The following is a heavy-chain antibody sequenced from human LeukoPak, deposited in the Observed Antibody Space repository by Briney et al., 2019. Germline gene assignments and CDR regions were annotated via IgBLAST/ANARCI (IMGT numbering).Heavy chain of an antibody. CDR1: GFTFSNAW. D-gene: IGHD3-22*01. CDR2: IKSKTDGGTT. CDR3: TTDHYYDSSGYYPVEY. Sequence: GGSLRLSCAASGFTFSNAWMSWVRQAPGKGLEGVGRIKSKTDGGTTDYAARVKGRFTISRDDSKNTLYLQMNILKTEDTAGDYCTTDHYYDSSGYYPVEYWGQGTPVTVSS. J-gene: IGHJ4*02. V-gene: IGHV3-15*01.